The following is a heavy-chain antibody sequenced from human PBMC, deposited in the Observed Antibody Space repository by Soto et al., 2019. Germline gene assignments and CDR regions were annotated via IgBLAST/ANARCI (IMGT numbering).Heavy chain of an antibody. V-gene: IGHV4-30-2*01. CDR1: GGSISSGGYS. D-gene: IGHD3-22*01. Sequence: QLQLQESGSGLVKPSQTLSLTCAVSGGSISSGGYSWSWIRQPPGKGLEWIGYIYHSGSTYYNPSLKSRVTISVDRSKNQFSLKLSSVTAADTAVYYCARAGPVIKHWPGAFDPWGQGTLVTVSS. CDR2: IYHSGST. J-gene: IGHJ5*02. CDR3: ARAGPVIKHWPGAFDP.